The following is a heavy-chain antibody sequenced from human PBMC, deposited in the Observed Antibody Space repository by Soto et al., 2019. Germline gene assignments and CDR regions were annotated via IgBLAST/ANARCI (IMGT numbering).Heavy chain of an antibody. D-gene: IGHD3-3*01. CDR1: GFTVSSNY. V-gene: IGHV3-53*01. CDR2: IYSGGST. J-gene: IGHJ5*02. Sequence: GGSLRLSCAASGFTVSSNYMSWVRQAPGKGLEWVSVIYSGGSTYYADSVKGRFTISRDNSKNTLYLQMNSLGAGDTAVYYCASVFGVVTDNWFDPWGQGTLVTVSS. CDR3: ASVFGVVTDNWFDP.